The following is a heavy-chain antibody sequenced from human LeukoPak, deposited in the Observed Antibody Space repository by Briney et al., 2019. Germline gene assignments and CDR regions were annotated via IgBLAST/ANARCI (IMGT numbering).Heavy chain of an antibody. D-gene: IGHD2-15*01. V-gene: IGHV4-38-2*02. CDR3: ARPILTYCSGGSCYWFDP. CDR1: GYSINNNYY. J-gene: IGHJ5*02. Sequence: SETLSLTCTVSGYSINNNYYWDWVRQPPGKGLEWIASIYHSGKSYYNPALKSRVTISVDTSKNQFSLKLSSVTAADTAVYYCARPILTYCSGGSCYWFDPWGQGTLVTVSS. CDR2: IYHSGKS.